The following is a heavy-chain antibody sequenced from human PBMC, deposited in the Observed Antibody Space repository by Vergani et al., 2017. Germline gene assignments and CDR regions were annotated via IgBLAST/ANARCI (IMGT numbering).Heavy chain of an antibody. CDR2: ISSTSSYI. Sequence: EVQLVESGGGLVKPGGSLRLSCAASGFTFSSYSMNWVRQAPGKGLERVSSISSTSSYIYYAGSVQGRFTISRDNAKNSLYLQMNSLRAEDTAVYYCARVTIFGVADYYYYYMDVWGKGTTVTVSS. CDR1: GFTFSSYS. V-gene: IGHV3-21*01. CDR3: ARVTIFGVADYYYYYMDV. J-gene: IGHJ6*03. D-gene: IGHD3-3*01.